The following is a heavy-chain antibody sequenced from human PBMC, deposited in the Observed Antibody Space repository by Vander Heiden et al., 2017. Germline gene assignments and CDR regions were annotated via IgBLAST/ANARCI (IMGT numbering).Heavy chain of an antibody. J-gene: IGHJ4*02. Sequence: EVQLVESGGGLVQPGGSLRLSCAASGFTFSCYSINWVRQAPGKGLEWVAYISASSSTIYYADSVKGRFTISRDNAKNSLYLQMNSLRAEDTAVYYCARDMLGEVYFDYWGQGILVTVSS. CDR2: ISASSSTI. CDR1: GFTFSCYS. CDR3: ARDMLGEVYFDY. V-gene: IGHV3-48*01. D-gene: IGHD3-10*02.